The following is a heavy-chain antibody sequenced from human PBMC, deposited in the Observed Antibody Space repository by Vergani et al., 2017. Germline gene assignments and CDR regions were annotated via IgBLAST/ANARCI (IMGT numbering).Heavy chain of an antibody. CDR2: SDWKDDQ. CDR1: GFSLTTRGVS. CDR3: VYRKTECGTSGCFYLIYYYYHMDV. V-gene: IGHV2-5*04. Sequence: QITLKESGPTLVSLTQTFTLPCTFPGFSLTTRGVSGAWIRQPPAKALGWLAVSDWKDDQNYTPSLNNRLTLNKDTSKNLVVLTMTNMHYVDPVTYYCVYRKTECGTSGCFYLIYYYYHMDVWGKGTTVTVSS. D-gene: IGHD1-7*01. J-gene: IGHJ6*03.